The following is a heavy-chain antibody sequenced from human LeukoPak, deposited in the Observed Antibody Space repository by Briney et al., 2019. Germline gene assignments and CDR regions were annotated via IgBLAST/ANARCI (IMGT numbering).Heavy chain of an antibody. D-gene: IGHD5-18*01. V-gene: IGHV1-2*02. CDR2: INPNSGGT. CDR3: ASSDTAMVYYYYYYMDV. Sequence: GASVKVSCKASGYTFTGYYMHWVRQAPGQGLEWMGWINPNSGGTNYAQKFQGRVTMTRDTFISTAYMELSRLRSDDTAVYYCASSDTAMVYYYYYYMDVWGKGTTVTVSS. J-gene: IGHJ6*03. CDR1: GYTFTGYY.